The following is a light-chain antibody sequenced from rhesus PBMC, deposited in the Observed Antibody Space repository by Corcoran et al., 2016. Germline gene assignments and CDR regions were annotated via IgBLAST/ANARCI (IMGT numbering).Light chain of an antibody. J-gene: IGKJ4*01. Sequence: DIQMTQSPSSLSTSVGDTVTITCRESQGICSYLSWFQQKQRKAPTVLIYAATTVQSGVPSRFRASGSGTDVTLTISSLQPEDFATYYCQQYKSYPPTFGGGTKVEIK. CDR1: QGICSY. V-gene: IGKV1-28*02. CDR2: AAT. CDR3: QQYKSYPPT.